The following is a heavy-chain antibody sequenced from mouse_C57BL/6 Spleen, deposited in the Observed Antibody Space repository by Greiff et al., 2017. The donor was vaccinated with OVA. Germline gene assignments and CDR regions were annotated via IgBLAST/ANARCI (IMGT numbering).Heavy chain of an antibody. CDR2: ISSGSSTI. J-gene: IGHJ2*01. CDR1: GFTFSDYG. CDR3: ARDYDYDAGYFDY. Sequence: EVQGVESGGGLVKPGGSLKLSCAASGFTFSDYGLHWVRQAPEKGLEWVAYISSGSSTIYYADTVKGRFTISRDNAKNTLFLQMTSLRSEDTAMYYCARDYDYDAGYFDYWGQGTTLTVSS. V-gene: IGHV5-17*01. D-gene: IGHD2-4*01.